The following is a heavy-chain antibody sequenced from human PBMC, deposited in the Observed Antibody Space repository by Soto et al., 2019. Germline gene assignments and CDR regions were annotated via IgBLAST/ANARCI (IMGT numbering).Heavy chain of an antibody. CDR1: GGSVSSGSYY. CDR3: ARDRGYYDSSGYHSFDY. CDR2: IYYSGSS. D-gene: IGHD3-22*01. V-gene: IGHV4-61*01. J-gene: IGHJ4*02. Sequence: QVQLQESGPGLVKPSETLSLTCTVSGGSVSSGSYYWSWIRQPPGKGLEWIGYIYYSGSSNYNPSLKSRVTISVDTSKNQFSLKLSSVTAADTVVYYCARDRGYYDSSGYHSFDYWGQGTLVTVSS.